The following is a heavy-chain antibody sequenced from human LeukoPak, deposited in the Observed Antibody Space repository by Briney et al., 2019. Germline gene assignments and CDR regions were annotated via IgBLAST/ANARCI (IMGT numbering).Heavy chain of an antibody. CDR2: IRGSGGST. J-gene: IGHJ4*02. CDR1: GFTFSSYG. CDR3: AKSSSWTYHYLDY. D-gene: IGHD6-13*01. V-gene: IGHV3-23*01. Sequence: GGSLRLSCAASGFTFSSYGMTWVRQAPGKGLEWVSAIRGSGGSTYYADSVKGRFTISRDNSMNTLSLQMNSLRAEDTALYYCAKSSSWTYHYLDYWGQGALVTVSS.